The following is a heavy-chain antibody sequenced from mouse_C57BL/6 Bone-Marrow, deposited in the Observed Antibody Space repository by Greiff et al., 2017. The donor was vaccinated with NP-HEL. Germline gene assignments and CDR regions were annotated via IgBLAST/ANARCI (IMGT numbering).Heavy chain of an antibody. CDR2: ISYSGST. J-gene: IGHJ4*01. CDR1: GYSITSGYD. V-gene: IGHV3-1*01. Sequence: EVKVEESGPGMVKPSQSLSLTCTVTGYSITSGYDWHWIRHFPGNKLEWMGYISYSGSTNYNPSLKSRISITHDTSKNHFFLKLNSVTTEDTATYYCARERDDYAAMDYWGQGTSVTVSS. CDR3: ARERDDYAAMDY.